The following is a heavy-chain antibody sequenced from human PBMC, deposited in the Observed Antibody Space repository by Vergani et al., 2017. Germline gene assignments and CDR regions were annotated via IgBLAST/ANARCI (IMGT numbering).Heavy chain of an antibody. J-gene: IGHJ6*02. CDR1: GFTFNHYA. D-gene: IGHD5-12*01. Sequence: EVQLLESGGDLVQPGGSLRLSCAASGFTFNHYAMNWVRQAPGKGLEWVSGISGSGGSTYYAGSVKGRFTISRDSSKNTLYLQMNSLSAGDTAVYYCAKANPRNSGYDYLYYYHAMDVWGQGTTVTSP. V-gene: IGHV3-23*01. CDR2: ISGSGGST. CDR3: AKANPRNSGYDYLYYYHAMDV.